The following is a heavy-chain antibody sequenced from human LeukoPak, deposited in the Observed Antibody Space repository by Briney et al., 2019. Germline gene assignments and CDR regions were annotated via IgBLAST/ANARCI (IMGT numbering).Heavy chain of an antibody. J-gene: IGHJ3*02. CDR2: INHSGST. V-gene: IGHV4-34*01. D-gene: IGHD5-18*01. CDR1: GGSYSGYY. CDR3: ARLETQVVPAAVRGYSYGYRRVDAFDI. Sequence: SETLSLTCAVYGGSYSGYYWSWIHQPPGKRLEWIGEINHSGSTNYNPSLKSRVTISVDTSKNQFSLKLSSVTAADTAVYYCARLETQVVPAAVRGYSYGYRRVDAFDIWGQGTMVTVSS.